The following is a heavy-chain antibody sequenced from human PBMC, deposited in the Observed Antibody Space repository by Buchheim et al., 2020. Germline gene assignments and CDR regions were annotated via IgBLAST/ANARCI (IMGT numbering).Heavy chain of an antibody. CDR3: ASTGIVGAGPFDAFDI. D-gene: IGHD1-26*01. V-gene: IGHV3-48*01. Sequence: EVQLVESGGGLVQPGGSLRLSCAASGFTFSSYSMNWVRQAPGKGLEWVSYISSSSSTIYYADSVKGRFTISSDNAKNSLYLQMNSLRAEDTAVYYCASTGIVGAGPFDAFDIWGQGT. J-gene: IGHJ3*02. CDR2: ISSSSSTI. CDR1: GFTFSSYS.